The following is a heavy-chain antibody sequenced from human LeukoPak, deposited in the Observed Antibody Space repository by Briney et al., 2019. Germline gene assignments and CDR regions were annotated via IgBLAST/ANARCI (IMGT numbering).Heavy chain of an antibody. J-gene: IGHJ4*02. CDR1: GFTFSSYA. V-gene: IGHV3-23*01. CDR2: ISGSGGST. Sequence: PGASLRLSCAASGFTFSSYAMSWVRRAPGKGLEWVSAISGSGGSTYYADSVKGRFTISRDNSKNTLYLQMNSLRAEDTAVYYCAKDRYSGWFHYWGQGTLVTVSS. CDR3: AKDRYSGWFHY. D-gene: IGHD6-19*01.